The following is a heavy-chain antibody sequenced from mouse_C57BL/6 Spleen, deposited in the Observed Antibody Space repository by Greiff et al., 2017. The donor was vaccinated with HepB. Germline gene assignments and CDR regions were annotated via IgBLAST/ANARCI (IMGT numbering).Heavy chain of an antibody. CDR1: GYTFTDYY. D-gene: IGHD2-4*01. J-gene: IGHJ3*01. CDR2: IYPGSGNT. V-gene: IGHV1-76*01. Sequence: QVQLQQSGAELVRPGASVKLSCKASGYTFTDYYINWVKQRPGQGLEWIARIYPGSGNTYYNEKFKGKATLTAEKSSSTAYMQLSSLTSEDSAVYFCARWGPMITTPYWGQGTLVTVSA. CDR3: ARWGPMITTPY.